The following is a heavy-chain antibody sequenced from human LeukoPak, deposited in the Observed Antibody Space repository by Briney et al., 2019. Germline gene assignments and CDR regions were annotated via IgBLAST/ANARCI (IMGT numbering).Heavy chain of an antibody. D-gene: IGHD3-10*01. CDR1: GGSFSGYY. CDR2: INHSGST. V-gene: IGHV4-34*01. Sequence: SETLSLTCAVYGGSFSGYYWSWIRQPPGKGLEWIGGINHSGSTNYNPSLKSRVTISVDTSKNQFSLKLSSVTAADTAVYYCARGGLGAGIWLGYNWFDPWGQGTLVTVSS. J-gene: IGHJ5*02. CDR3: ARGGLGAGIWLGYNWFDP.